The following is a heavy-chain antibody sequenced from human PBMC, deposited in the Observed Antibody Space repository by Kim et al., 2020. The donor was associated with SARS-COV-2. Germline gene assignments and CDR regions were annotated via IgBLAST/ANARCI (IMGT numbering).Heavy chain of an antibody. CDR1: GYTFTSYA. CDR3: ARLGGRAVAGTDY. CDR2: INAGNGNT. J-gene: IGHJ4*02. V-gene: IGHV1-3*01. Sequence: ASVKVSCKASGYTFTSYAMHWVRQAPGQRLAWMGWINAGNGNTKYSQKFQGRVTITRDTSASTAYMELSSLRSEDTAVYYCARLGGRAVAGTDYWGQGTLVTVSS. D-gene: IGHD6-19*01.